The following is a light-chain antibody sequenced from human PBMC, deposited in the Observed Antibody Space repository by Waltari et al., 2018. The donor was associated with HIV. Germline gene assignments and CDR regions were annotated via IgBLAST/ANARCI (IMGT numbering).Light chain of an antibody. Sequence: QSALTQPASVSGSPGQSITIPCTATSSYVGSHTLVSWYQHHPGRAPKLIIYEVIKRPSGVSHRFSGSKSGNTASLTISGLQAEDEADYYCCSFADTNTWVFGGGTKLTVL. J-gene: IGLJ3*02. V-gene: IGLV2-23*02. CDR2: EVI. CDR1: SSYVGSHTL. CDR3: CSFADTNTWV.